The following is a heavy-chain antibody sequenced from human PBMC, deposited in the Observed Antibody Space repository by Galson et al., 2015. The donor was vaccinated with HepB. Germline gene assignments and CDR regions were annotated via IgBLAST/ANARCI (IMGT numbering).Heavy chain of an antibody. V-gene: IGHV4-34*01. D-gene: IGHD3-10*01. CDR2: INHSGST. Sequence: SETLSLTCAVYGGSFSGYYWSWIRQLPGKGLEWIGEINHSGSTNYNPSLKSRVTISVDTSKNQFSLKLSSVTAADTAVYYCARRGGSGSYYRQNWFDPWGQGTLVTVSS. J-gene: IGHJ5*02. CDR3: ARRGGSGSYYRQNWFDP. CDR1: GGSFSGYY.